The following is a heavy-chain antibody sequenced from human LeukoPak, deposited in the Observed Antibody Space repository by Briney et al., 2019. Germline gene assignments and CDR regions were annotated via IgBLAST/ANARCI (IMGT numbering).Heavy chain of an antibody. CDR2: IRSGSDCI. CDR1: GLTFSNYD. V-gene: IGHV3-21*01. D-gene: IGHD4-17*01. Sequence: PGGSLRLSCAASGLTFSNYDMNWVRQAPGKGLEWVSSIRSGSDCIYYADSVKGRFTISRDNAKKSLYLQMNSLRAEDTAVYYCARVSSVTTTTQGAFDIWGQGTMVTVSS. J-gene: IGHJ3*02. CDR3: ARVSSVTTTTQGAFDI.